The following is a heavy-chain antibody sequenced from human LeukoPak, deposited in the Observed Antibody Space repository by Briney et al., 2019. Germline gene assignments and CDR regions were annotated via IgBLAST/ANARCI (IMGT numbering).Heavy chain of an antibody. J-gene: IGHJ3*01. CDR1: GFTFSNSA. CDR3: AAEIYGGNSDCCSFDF. V-gene: IGHV1-58*02. CDR2: IGVAGGNT. D-gene: IGHD4-23*01. Sequence: SVKVSCKASGFTFSNSAIQWVRQARGPRLEWIGWIGVAGGNTNYAQTLQGRITITRDMSTSTAYMELTSLRSDDTAVYYCAAEIYGGNSDCCSFDFWGPGTPVTVSS.